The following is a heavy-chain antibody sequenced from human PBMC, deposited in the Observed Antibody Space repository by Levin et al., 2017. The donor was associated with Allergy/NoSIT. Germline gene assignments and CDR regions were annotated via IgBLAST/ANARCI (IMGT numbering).Heavy chain of an antibody. V-gene: IGHV1-24*01. J-gene: IGHJ4*02. CDR2: FDPEDGET. CDR3: ATGKWELGSYFDY. D-gene: IGHD1-26*01. Sequence: GESLKISCKVSGYTLTELSMHWVRQAPGKGLEWMGGFDPEDGETIYAQKFQGRVTMTEDTSTDTAYMELSSLRSEDTAVYYCATGKWELGSYFDYWGQGTLVTVSS. CDR1: GYTLTELS.